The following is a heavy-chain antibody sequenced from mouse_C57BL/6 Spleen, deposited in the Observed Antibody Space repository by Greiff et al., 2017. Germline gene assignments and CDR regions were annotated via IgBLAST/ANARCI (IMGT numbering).Heavy chain of an antibody. V-gene: IGHV1-15*01. CDR2: IDPETGGT. CDR3: TRYGYSNYGYFAV. Sequence: QVQLQQSGAELVRPGASVTLSCKASGYTFTDYEMHWVKQTPVHGLEWIGAIDPETGGTAYNQKFKGQAILTADKSSSTAYIELRSLTSEDSAVXYCTRYGYSNYGYFAVWGTGTTVTVTS. CDR1: GYTFTDYE. D-gene: IGHD2-5*01. J-gene: IGHJ1*03.